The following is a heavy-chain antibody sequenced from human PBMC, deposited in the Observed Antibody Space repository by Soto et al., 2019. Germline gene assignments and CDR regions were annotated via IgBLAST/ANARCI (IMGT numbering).Heavy chain of an antibody. CDR1: GGSISSYY. CDR2: IFYSGGT. CDR3: ASHSTVTTATWFDP. J-gene: IGHJ5*02. V-gene: IGHV4-59*08. Sequence: SAPLSLTCTVSGGSISSYYWSWIRQPPGKGLEWIAYIFYSGGTNYNPSLKSRVTISGDTSKNQFSLKLTSVTAADTAVYFCASHSTVTTATWFDPWGPGILVTVSS. D-gene: IGHD4-17*01.